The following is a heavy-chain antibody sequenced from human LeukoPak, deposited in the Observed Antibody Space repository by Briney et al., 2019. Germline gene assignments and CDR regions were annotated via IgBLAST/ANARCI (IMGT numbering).Heavy chain of an antibody. CDR1: RYTFTYYG. V-gene: IGHV7-4-1*02. J-gene: IGHJ6*03. D-gene: IGHD2-15*01. CDR2: INTNTGNP. Sequence: GASVKVSCKASRYTFTYYGLNWVRQAPGQGLECLGGINTNTGNPTYGQGFTGRFVFSFDTSVSTAYLEISSLKAEDTAIYYCARSRRVVVPSTLNSADDYYYYMDVWGKGTTVTVSS. CDR3: ARSRRVVVPSTLNSADDYYYYMDV.